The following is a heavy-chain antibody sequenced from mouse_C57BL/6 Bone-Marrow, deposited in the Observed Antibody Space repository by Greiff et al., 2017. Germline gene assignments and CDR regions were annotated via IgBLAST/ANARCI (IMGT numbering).Heavy chain of an antibody. CDR1: GYTFTSYG. D-gene: IGHD2-2*01. V-gene: IGHV1-81*01. CDR2: IYPRSGNT. J-gene: IGHJ4*01. CDR3: ARSRLWLRRDYYAMDY. Sequence: QVQLQQSGAELARPGASVKLSCKASGYTFTSYGISWVKQRTGQGLEWIGEIYPRSGNTYYNEKFKGKATLTADKSSSTAYMELRSLTSEDSAVYFCARSRLWLRRDYYAMDYWGQGTSVTVSS.